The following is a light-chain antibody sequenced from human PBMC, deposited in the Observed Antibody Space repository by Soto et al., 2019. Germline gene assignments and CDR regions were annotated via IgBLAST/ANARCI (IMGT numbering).Light chain of an antibody. CDR3: SSYTTSNTRQIV. CDR1: SSDVGGYNY. V-gene: IGLV2-14*03. J-gene: IGLJ1*01. Sequence: QPVLTKPASVTGLHGESITISCTGTSSDVGGYNYVSWYQHHPGKAPKLIIYDVTNRPSGVSNPFSGSKSGNTASLTISGLQPEDEADYYCSSYTTSNTRQIVFGTGTKVTVL. CDR2: DVT.